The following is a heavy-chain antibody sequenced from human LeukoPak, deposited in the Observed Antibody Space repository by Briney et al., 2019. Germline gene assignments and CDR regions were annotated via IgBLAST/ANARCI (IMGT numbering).Heavy chain of an antibody. Sequence: GGSLRLSCAASGFTFSSYSMIWVRQAPGKGLEWVSSISSSSSYIYYADSVKGRFTISRDNAKNSLYLQMNSLRAEDTAVYYCASDVGYDYVWGSYPLGYWGQGTLVTVSS. V-gene: IGHV3-21*01. CDR2: ISSSSSYI. CDR1: GFTFSSYS. CDR3: ASDVGYDYVWGSYPLGY. D-gene: IGHD3-16*02. J-gene: IGHJ4*02.